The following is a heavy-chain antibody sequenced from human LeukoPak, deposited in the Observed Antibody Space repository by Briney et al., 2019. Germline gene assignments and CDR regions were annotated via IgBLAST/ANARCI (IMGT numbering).Heavy chain of an antibody. J-gene: IGHJ4*02. Sequence: GGSLRLSCAASGFTFSSYSMNWVRQTPGKGLEWVSSISSSSSYIYYADSVKGRFTISRDNAKNSLYLQMNSLRAEDTAVYYCARELLGDTDFDYWGQGTLVTVSS. V-gene: IGHV3-21*01. CDR2: ISSSSSYI. CDR1: GFTFSSYS. D-gene: IGHD1-26*01. CDR3: ARELLGDTDFDY.